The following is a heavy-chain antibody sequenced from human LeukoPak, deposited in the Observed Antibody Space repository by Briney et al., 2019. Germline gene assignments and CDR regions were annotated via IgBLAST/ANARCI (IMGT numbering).Heavy chain of an antibody. D-gene: IGHD3-10*01. CDR3: AREVTMVRGVIIFDY. CDR1: GASISSYY. Sequence: SETLSLTCTVSGASISSYYWSWIRQPPGKGLEWIGYIYYSGSTNYNPSLKSRVTISVDTSKNQFSLKLSSVTAADTAVYYCAREVTMVRGVIIFDYWGQGTLVTVSS. V-gene: IGHV4-59*01. CDR2: IYYSGST. J-gene: IGHJ4*02.